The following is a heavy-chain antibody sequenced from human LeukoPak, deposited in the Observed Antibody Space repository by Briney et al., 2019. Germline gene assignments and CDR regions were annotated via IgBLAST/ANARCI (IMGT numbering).Heavy chain of an antibody. D-gene: IGHD2-2*01. CDR2: IFPSGGEI. J-gene: IGHJ4*02. Sequence: PGGSLRLSCAASGFTFSTFAMIWVRQPPGKGLEWVSSIFPSGGEIHYVDSVKGRFTISRDNSKNTLYLQINSLRAEDMALYYCAKSSDGSTSFDQWGQGTLVTVSS. CDR3: AKSSDGSTSFDQ. V-gene: IGHV3-23*01. CDR1: GFTFSTFA.